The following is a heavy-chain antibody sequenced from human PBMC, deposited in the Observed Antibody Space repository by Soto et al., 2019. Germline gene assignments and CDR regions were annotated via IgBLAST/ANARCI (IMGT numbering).Heavy chain of an antibody. CDR3: ARDVPPGIAADGGY. V-gene: IGHV4-59*01. D-gene: IGHD6-13*01. CDR2: IYYSGST. Sequence: QVQLQESGPGLVKPSETLSLTCTVSGGSISSYYWRWIRQPPGKGLEWIGYIYYSGSTNYNPSLNSRVTTSVDTSKHPFSLKLSSVTAADTAVYYCARDVPPGIAADGGYWGQGTLVTVSS. J-gene: IGHJ4*02. CDR1: GGSISSYY.